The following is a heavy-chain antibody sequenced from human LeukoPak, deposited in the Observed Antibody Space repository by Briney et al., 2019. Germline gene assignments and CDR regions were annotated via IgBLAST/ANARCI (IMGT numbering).Heavy chain of an antibody. CDR1: GGSISSSSYY. CDR2: IYYSGST. CDR3: ARGDRTSWFFDS. V-gene: IGHV4-39*07. D-gene: IGHD6-13*01. J-gene: IGHJ4*02. Sequence: SETLSLTCTVSGGSISSSSYYWGWIRQPPGKGLEWIGSIYYSGSTYYNPSLKSRVTISVDTSKNQFSLKLSSVTAADTAVYYCARGDRTSWFFDSWGQGTLVTVSS.